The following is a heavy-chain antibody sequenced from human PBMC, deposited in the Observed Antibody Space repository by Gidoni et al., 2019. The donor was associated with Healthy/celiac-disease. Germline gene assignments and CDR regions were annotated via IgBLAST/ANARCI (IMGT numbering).Heavy chain of an antibody. CDR1: GGPISSSSYY. CDR2: IYYRGST. V-gene: IGHV4-39*01. CDR3: ARHGDYFDY. J-gene: IGHJ4*02. D-gene: IGHD2-15*01. Sequence: QLQLQESGPGLVKPSETLSLTCTVSGGPISSSSYYWGWIRQPPGKGLEWIGSIYYRGSTYYNPSLKSRVTISVDTSKNQFSLKLSSVTAADTAVYYCARHGDYFDYWGQGTLVTVSS.